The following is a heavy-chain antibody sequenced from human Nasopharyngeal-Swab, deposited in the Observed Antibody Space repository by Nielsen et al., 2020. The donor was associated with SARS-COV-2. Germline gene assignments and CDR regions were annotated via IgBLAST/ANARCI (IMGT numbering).Heavy chain of an antibody. CDR2: ISGSGGST. Sequence: GASLKISCAASGFTFSSYAMSWVRQPPGKGLEWVSAISGSGGSTYYADSVKGRFTISRDNSKNTLYLQMNSLRAEDTAVYYCAKGYCSSTSCYNVFDYWGQGTLVTVSS. D-gene: IGHD2-2*02. J-gene: IGHJ4*02. V-gene: IGHV3-23*01. CDR3: AKGYCSSTSCYNVFDY. CDR1: GFTFSSYA.